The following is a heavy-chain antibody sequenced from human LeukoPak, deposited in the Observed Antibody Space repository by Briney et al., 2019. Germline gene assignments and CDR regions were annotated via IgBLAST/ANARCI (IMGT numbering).Heavy chain of an antibody. CDR2: IYYSGST. J-gene: IGHJ4*02. V-gene: IGHV4-59*01. D-gene: IGHD6-19*01. CDR3: ARVPPRSSGWYFFDY. Sequence: PSETLSLTCTVSGGSISSYYWSWIRQPPGKGLEWIGHIYYSGSTNYNPSLKSRVTISVDTSKNQFSLKLNSVTAADTAVYYCARVPPRSSGWYFFDYWGQGTLVTLST. CDR1: GGSISSYY.